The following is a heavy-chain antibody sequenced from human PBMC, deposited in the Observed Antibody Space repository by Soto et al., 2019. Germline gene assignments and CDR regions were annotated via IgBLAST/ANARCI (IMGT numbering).Heavy chain of an antibody. CDR3: ARADCTGAYCYSWPFNYGVDV. CDR1: GFTFNTYG. CDR2: IWYAGSNK. V-gene: IGHV3-33*08. Sequence: QVQLVESGGGVVQPGGSLRLSCTTSGFTFNTYGMHWVRQAPGKGLEWGAIIWYAGSNKYYADSVKGRFTISRDNSRNTLYLQMNSLRAEDTALYYCARADCTGAYCYSWPFNYGVDVWGQGTTVTVSS. D-gene: IGHD2-15*01. J-gene: IGHJ6*02.